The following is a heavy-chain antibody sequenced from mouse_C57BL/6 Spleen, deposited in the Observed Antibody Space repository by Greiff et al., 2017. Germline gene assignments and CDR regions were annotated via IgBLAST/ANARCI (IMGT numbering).Heavy chain of an antibody. CDR3: ARSLQLREGFDY. CDR2: IHPNSGST. D-gene: IGHD3-2*02. V-gene: IGHV1-64*01. Sequence: VQLQQPGAELVKPGASVKLSCKASGYTFTSYWMHWVKQRPGQGLEWIGMIHPNSGSTNYNEKFKSKATLTVDKSSSTAYMQLSSLTSEDSAVYYCARSLQLREGFDYWGQGTTLKVSS. CDR1: GYTFTSYW. J-gene: IGHJ2*01.